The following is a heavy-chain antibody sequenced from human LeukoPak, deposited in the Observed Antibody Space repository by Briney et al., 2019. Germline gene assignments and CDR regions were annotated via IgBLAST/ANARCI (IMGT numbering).Heavy chain of an antibody. J-gene: IGHJ4*02. CDR1: GFTVSSNY. CDR2: IYSGGST. D-gene: IGHD3-3*01. Sequence: GGSLRLSCAASGFTVSSNYMSWVRQAPGKGLEWVSVIYSGGSTYYADSVKGRFTISRGNSKNTLYLQMNSLRAEDTAVYYCARDSVGAFYYWGQGTLVTVSS. V-gene: IGHV3-53*01. CDR3: ARDSVGAFYY.